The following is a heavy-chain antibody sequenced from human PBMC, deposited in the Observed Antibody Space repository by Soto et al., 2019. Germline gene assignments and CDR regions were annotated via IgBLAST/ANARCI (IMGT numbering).Heavy chain of an antibody. J-gene: IGHJ6*02. V-gene: IGHV3-30*19. D-gene: IGHD2-21*02. CDR2: IWYDGSNK. CDR3: ARVQLAYCGGDCPAGLDV. CDR1: GFIFSNFG. Sequence: SLRLSCAASGFIFSNFGMHWVRQAPGKGLEWVAVIWYDGSNKYYADSVKGRFTISRDNSKNTLYLQMNSLRAEDTAVYYCARVQLAYCGGDCPAGLDVWGQGTTVTVS.